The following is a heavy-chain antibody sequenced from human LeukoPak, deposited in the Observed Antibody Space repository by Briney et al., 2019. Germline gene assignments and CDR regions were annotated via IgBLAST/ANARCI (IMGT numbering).Heavy chain of an antibody. J-gene: IGHJ4*02. CDR2: INWNGGSTDYGGST. CDR1: GFTFDDYG. V-gene: IGHV3-20*04. CDR3: TPLGNYYDILTGYYKDVVY. D-gene: IGHD3-9*01. Sequence: GGSLRLSCAASGFTFDDYGMNWVRQAPGKGLEWVSSINWNGGSTDYGGSTTYADSLKGRFTISRDNAKNSLYLQMNSLKTEDTVVYYCTPLGNYYDILTGYYKDVVYWGQGTLVTVSS.